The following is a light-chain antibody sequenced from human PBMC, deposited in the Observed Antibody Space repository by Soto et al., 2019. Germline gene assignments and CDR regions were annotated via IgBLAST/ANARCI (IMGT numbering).Light chain of an antibody. CDR1: QSISSW. CDR2: DGS. V-gene: IGKV1-5*01. CDR3: QQYNSYEGT. Sequence: DIQMTQSPSTLSASVGDRVTITCRASQSISSWLAWYQQKPGKAPKLLIFDGSSLESGVPSRFSGSGSGTDFTLTISSLQPDDFATYYCQQYNSYEGTFGQGTKVDIK. J-gene: IGKJ1*01.